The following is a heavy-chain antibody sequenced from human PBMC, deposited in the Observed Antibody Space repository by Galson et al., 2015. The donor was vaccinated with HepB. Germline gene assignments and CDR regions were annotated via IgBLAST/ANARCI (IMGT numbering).Heavy chain of an antibody. D-gene: IGHD4-17*01. CDR2: IAPSDSYT. CDR3: ARQRDYASPRIDY. Sequence: QSGEEVKKPGESPRISCKSSGYSFTSYWITCVRQMPGKGLEWMGRIAPSDSYTHYRPTFQGNVTISADKSISTAYLQWSSLKASDTAMYYCARQRDYASPRIDYWGQGILVTVSS. V-gene: IGHV5-10-1*01. J-gene: IGHJ4*02. CDR1: GYSFTSYW.